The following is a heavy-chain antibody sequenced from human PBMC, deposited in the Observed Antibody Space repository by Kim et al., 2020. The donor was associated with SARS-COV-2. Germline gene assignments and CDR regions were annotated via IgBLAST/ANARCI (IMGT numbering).Heavy chain of an antibody. V-gene: IGHV3-30*01. Sequence: FTISRDNSKNTLYLQMNSLRPEDTAVYYCARDLGNAGGWTDDYYYYYGMDVWGQGTTVTVSS. D-gene: IGHD6-19*01. J-gene: IGHJ6*02. CDR3: ARDLGNAGGWTDDYYYYYGMDV.